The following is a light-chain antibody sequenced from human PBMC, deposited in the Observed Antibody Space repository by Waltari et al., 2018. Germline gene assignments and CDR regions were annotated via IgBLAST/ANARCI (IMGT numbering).Light chain of an antibody. Sequence: QSALTQPPSVSGSPGQSVTISCTGISTDVGGYDRVSWYQQSPGTAPKLMISDVSNRPPGVPARFSGSKSGNTASLTISGLQAEDEADYYCNLYAGSSTLGVFGGGTKLTVL. V-gene: IGLV2-18*01. CDR2: DVS. CDR1: STDVGGYDR. J-gene: IGLJ3*02. CDR3: NLYAGSSTLGV.